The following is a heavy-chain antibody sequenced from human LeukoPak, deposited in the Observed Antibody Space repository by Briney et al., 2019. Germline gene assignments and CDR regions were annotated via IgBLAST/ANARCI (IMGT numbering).Heavy chain of an antibody. Sequence: ASVKVSCKASGGTFSSYAISWVRQAPGQGLEWMGRIIPILGIANYAQKFQGRVTITADKSTSTAYMELSSLRSEDTAVYYCAREVGMGATFGAFDIWGQGTMVTVSS. J-gene: IGHJ3*02. CDR1: GGTFSSYA. D-gene: IGHD1-26*01. CDR2: IIPILGIA. CDR3: AREVGMGATFGAFDI. V-gene: IGHV1-69*04.